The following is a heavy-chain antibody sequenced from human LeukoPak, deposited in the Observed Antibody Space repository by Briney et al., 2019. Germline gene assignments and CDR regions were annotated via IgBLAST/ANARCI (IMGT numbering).Heavy chain of an antibody. Sequence: GGSLRLSCAASGFTFSSYWMHWVRQGPGKGLVWVSRINSDGSSTSYADSVKGRFTISRDNSRNTLFLQMVSLRSEDTAVYYCAKDKQPLSFGEIGRYYYYMDVWGKGTTVTISS. CDR1: GFTFSSYW. D-gene: IGHD3-10*01. CDR3: AKDKQPLSFGEIGRYYYYMDV. J-gene: IGHJ6*03. V-gene: IGHV3-74*01. CDR2: INSDGSST.